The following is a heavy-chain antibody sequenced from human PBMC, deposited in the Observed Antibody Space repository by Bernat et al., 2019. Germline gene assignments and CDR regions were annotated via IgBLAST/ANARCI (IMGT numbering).Heavy chain of an antibody. Sequence: QVQLVQSGAEVKKPGSSVKVSCKASGGTFSSYTISWVRQAPGQGLEWMGRIIPILGIANYAQKFQGRVTITADKSTSTAYMELSSLRSEDTAVYYCAIVMTASFECYYGMDVWGQGTTVTVSS. J-gene: IGHJ6*02. V-gene: IGHV1-69*02. CDR3: AIVMTASFECYYGMDV. D-gene: IGHD5-18*01. CDR1: GGTFSSYT. CDR2: IIPILGIA.